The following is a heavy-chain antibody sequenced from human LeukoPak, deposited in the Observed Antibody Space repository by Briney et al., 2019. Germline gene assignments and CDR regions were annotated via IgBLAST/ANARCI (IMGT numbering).Heavy chain of an antibody. CDR2: IKEDGSEK. D-gene: IGHD5/OR15-5a*01. V-gene: IGHV3-7*01. J-gene: IGHJ6*02. Sequence: GGSLRLSCAASEFTFSGYAMSWVRQAPGKGLEWVANIKEDGSEKYYVDSVKGRFTISRDNAKNSLYLQMNSLRAEDTAVYYCARASRYYGLDVWGQGTTVTVSS. CDR1: EFTFSGYA. CDR3: ARASRYYGLDV.